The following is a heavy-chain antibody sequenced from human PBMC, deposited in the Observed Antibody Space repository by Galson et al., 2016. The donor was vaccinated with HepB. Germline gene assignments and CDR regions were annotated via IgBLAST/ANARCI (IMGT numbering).Heavy chain of an antibody. CDR1: GFTFSSYW. D-gene: IGHD3-10*01. V-gene: IGHV3-74*01. CDR3: ARDLRYYGSGTYFYYYDY. Sequence: SLRLSCAASGFTFSSYWMHWVRQAPGKGLVWVSRINGDGSSVDYAGSVKGRFIISRDNAKNTLYLQMKSLRAEDTAVYFCARDLRYYGSGTYFYYYDYWGQGTLVTVSS. CDR2: INGDGSSV. J-gene: IGHJ4*02.